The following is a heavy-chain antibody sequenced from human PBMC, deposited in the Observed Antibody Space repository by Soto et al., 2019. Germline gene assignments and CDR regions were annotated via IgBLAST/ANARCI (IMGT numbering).Heavy chain of an antibody. V-gene: IGHV4-39*01. J-gene: IGHJ3*02. CDR1: GGSISSSSYY. CDR3: ARSLGRFDDAFDI. D-gene: IGHD3-10*01. Sequence: SETLSLTCTVSGGSISSSSYYWCWIRQPPGKGLEWIGSIYYSGSTYYNPSLKSRVTISVDTSKNQFSLKLSSVTAADTAVYYCARSLGRFDDAFDIWGQGTMVTVSS. CDR2: IYYSGST.